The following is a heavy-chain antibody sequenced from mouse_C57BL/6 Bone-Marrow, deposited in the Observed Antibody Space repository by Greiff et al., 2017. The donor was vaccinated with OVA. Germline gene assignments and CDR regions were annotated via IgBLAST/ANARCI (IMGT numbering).Heavy chain of an antibody. CDR2: IDPSDSYT. J-gene: IGHJ4*01. Sequence: QVQLQQPGAELVMPGASVKLSCKASGYTFTSYWMHWVKKRPGQGLEWIGEIDPSDSYTNYNQKFKGKSTLTVDKSSSTAYMQLSSLTSEDSAVYYCAREGLYRGAMDYWGQGTSVTVSS. CDR1: GYTFTSYW. D-gene: IGHD1-3*01. V-gene: IGHV1-69*01. CDR3: AREGLYRGAMDY.